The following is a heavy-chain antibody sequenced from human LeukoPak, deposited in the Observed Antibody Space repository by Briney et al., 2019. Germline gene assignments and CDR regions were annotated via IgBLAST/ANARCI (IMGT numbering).Heavy chain of an antibody. V-gene: IGHV3-23*01. CDR3: ARALRVPTPSYYFDY. CDR2: ISGNGATT. J-gene: IGHJ4*02. CDR1: GFTFSSFA. D-gene: IGHD1-1*01. Sequence: GGSLRLSCAASGFTFSSFAMSWVRQVPGKGLEWVSGISGNGATTHHADSVKGRFTIARDNSKNTLYLQMNSLRAEDTAVYYCARALRVPTPSYYFDYWGQGTLVTVSS.